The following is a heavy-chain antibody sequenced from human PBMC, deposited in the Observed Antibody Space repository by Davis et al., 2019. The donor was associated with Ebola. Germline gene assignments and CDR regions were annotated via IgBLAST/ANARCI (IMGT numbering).Heavy chain of an antibody. CDR2: FDPEDGET. CDR3: AREEYYYDSSGYYPRMDV. J-gene: IGHJ6*02. CDR1: GYTLTELS. D-gene: IGHD3-22*01. Sequence: ASVKVSCKVSGYTLTELSMHWVRQAPGKGLEWMGGFDPEDGETIYAQKLQGRVTMTTDTSTSTAYMELRSLRSDDTAVYYCAREEYYYDSSGYYPRMDVWGQGTTVTVSS. V-gene: IGHV1-24*01.